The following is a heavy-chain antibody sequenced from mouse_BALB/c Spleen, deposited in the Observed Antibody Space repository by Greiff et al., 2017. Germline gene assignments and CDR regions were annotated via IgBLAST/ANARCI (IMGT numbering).Heavy chain of an antibody. CDR1: GYTFTSYT. V-gene: IGHV1-4*01. J-gene: IGHJ3*01. CDR2: INPSSGYT. Sequence: VKLQESGAELARPGASVKMSCKASGYTFTSYTMHWVKQRPGQGLEWIGYINPSSGYTNYNQKFKDKATLTADKSSSTAYMQLSSLTSEDSAVYYCANSYYGNYGFAYWGQGTLVTVSA. CDR3: ANSYYGNYGFAY. D-gene: IGHD2-10*01.